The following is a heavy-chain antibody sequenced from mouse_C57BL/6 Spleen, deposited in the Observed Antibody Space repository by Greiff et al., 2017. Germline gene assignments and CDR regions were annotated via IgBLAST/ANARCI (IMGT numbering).Heavy chain of an antibody. CDR2: IYPASGST. CDR1: GYTFTSYW. Sequence: QVQLQQPGAELVKPGASVKMSCKASGYTFTSYWITWVKQRPGQGLEWIGDIYPASGSTNYNEKFKSKAILTVDTSSSTAYMQLSSLTSEDSAVFCWAVQTGQSTWGDWGQGTLVTVAA. V-gene: IGHV1-55*01. CDR3: AVQTGQSTWGD. J-gene: IGHJ3*01. D-gene: IGHD3-2*02.